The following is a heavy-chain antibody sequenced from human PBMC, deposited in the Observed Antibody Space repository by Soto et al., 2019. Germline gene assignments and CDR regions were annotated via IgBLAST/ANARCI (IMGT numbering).Heavy chain of an antibody. Sequence: GASVKVSFKASGGTFYTYTFSWVRQAPGQGLEWMGSITPIYPTTNYAEKFQGRLTVTADGSTNTAYMELNSLTSDDTAVYYCARIPRYSFPTSDDLDSWGQGTLVTVSS. CDR2: ITPIYPTT. J-gene: IGHJ4*02. V-gene: IGHV1-69*13. CDR1: GGTFYTYT. D-gene: IGHD5-18*01. CDR3: ARIPRYSFPTSDDLDS.